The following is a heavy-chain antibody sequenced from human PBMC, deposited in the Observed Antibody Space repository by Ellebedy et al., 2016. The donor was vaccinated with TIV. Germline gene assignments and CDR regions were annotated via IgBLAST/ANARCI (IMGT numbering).Heavy chain of an antibody. CDR3: AGDLDV. V-gene: IGHV3-23*01. J-gene: IGHJ4*02. CDR2: ISGSGAST. CDR1: GFTFSNYA. Sequence: GESLKISCVASGFTFSNYAMTWVRQAPGKGLEWVSSISGSGASTYYADSVKGRFTISRDNAESILYLQMNSLRVEDTAMYYCAGDLDVWGQGILVTVSS. D-gene: IGHD3-3*01.